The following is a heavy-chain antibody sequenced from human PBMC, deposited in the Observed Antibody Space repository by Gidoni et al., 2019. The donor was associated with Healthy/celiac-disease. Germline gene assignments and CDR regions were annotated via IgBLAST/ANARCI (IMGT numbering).Heavy chain of an antibody. CDR2: ISYDGSNK. CDR3: ARSHCTNGVCYTSGGSDY. D-gene: IGHD2-8*01. CDR1: GFTFSSYA. Sequence: QVQLVESGGGVVQPGRSLRLSCAASGFTFSSYAMHWVRQDTGKGLEWVAVISYDGSNKYYADSVKGRFTISRDNSKNTLYLQMNSLRAEDTAVYYCARSHCTNGVCYTSGGSDYWGQGTLVTVSS. J-gene: IGHJ4*02. V-gene: IGHV3-30-3*01.